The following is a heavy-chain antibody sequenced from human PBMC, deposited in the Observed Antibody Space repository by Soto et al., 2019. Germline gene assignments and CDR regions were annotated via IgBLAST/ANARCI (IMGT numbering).Heavy chain of an antibody. CDR3: ARDSGYGSGASVNHYLDY. Sequence: PGGSLRLSCAASGFTFTRYSMNWVRQAPGKGLEWVSSISSTTHYIYYADSMRGRFTISRDNAKNAVYLEMNSLRAEDTAVYYCARDSGYGSGASVNHYLDYWGRGTLVTVSS. J-gene: IGHJ4*01. CDR1: GFTFTRYS. CDR2: ISSTTHYI. V-gene: IGHV3-21*06. D-gene: IGHD3-10*01.